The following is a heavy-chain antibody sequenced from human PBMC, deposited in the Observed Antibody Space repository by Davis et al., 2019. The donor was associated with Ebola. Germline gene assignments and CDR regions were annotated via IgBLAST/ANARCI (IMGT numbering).Heavy chain of an antibody. Sequence: GGSLRLSCAASGFTFSSYSMNWVRQAPGKGLEWVSSISSSSSYIYYADSVKGRFTISRDSAKNSLYLQMNSLRAEDTAVYYCARDLIVGGYSYGHDYWGQGTLVTVSS. J-gene: IGHJ4*02. V-gene: IGHV3-21*01. CDR2: ISSSSSYI. CDR1: GFTFSSYS. CDR3: ARDLIVGGYSYGHDY. D-gene: IGHD5-18*01.